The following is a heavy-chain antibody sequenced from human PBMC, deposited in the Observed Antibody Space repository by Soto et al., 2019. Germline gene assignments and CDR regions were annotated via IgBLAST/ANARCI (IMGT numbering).Heavy chain of an antibody. CDR1: GFTFSSYA. Sequence: QVQLVESGGGVVQPGRSLRLSCAASGFTFSSYAMHWVRQAPGKGLEWVAVISYDGSNKYYADSVKGRFTISRDNSKNTLYLQMNSLRAEDKAVYYCARVRFLGGNYGMDVWGQGTTVTVSS. D-gene: IGHD3-3*01. CDR2: ISYDGSNK. J-gene: IGHJ6*02. V-gene: IGHV3-30-3*01. CDR3: ARVRFLGGNYGMDV.